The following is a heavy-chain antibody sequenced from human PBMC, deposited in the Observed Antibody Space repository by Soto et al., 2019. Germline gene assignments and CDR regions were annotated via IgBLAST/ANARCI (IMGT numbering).Heavy chain of an antibody. J-gene: IGHJ5*02. CDR2: ISGSGGST. CDR1: GFTFSSYA. Sequence: GSLRLSCAASGFTFSSYAMSWVRQAPGKGLEWVSAISGSGGSTYYADSVKGRCTISRDNSKNTLYLQMNSLRAEDTAVYYCAKDQGSWYYDSSGYHNWFDPWGPGTLVPVSS. CDR3: AKDQGSWYYDSSGYHNWFDP. D-gene: IGHD3-22*01. V-gene: IGHV3-23*01.